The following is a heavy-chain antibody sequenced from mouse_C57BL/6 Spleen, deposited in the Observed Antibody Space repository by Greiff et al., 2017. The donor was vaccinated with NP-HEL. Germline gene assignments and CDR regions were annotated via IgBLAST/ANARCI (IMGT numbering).Heavy chain of an antibody. CDR3: ASRRLRQGYYFDY. V-gene: IGHV14-3*01. J-gene: IGHJ2*01. CDR2: IYPADGNT. Sequence: EVQLQQSVAELVRPGASVKLSCTASGFNFKNYCMHWVKQRPEQGLEWIGRIYPADGNTQYAPKFQGKATITADTSSNTAYLQLSSLTSEDTAIYYCASRRLRQGYYFDYWGQGTTLTVSS. CDR1: GFNFKNYC. D-gene: IGHD2-4*01.